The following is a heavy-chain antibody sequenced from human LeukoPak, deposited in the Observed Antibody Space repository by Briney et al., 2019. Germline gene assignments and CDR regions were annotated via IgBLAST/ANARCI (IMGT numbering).Heavy chain of an antibody. CDR3: ATHGYSELRYFDWSTNE. CDR2: IKEDGSEK. V-gene: IGHV3-7*01. J-gene: IGHJ4*02. D-gene: IGHD3-9*01. Sequence: GGSLRLSCAASGFTFSSHWMSWVRQAPGKGLEWVANIKEDGSEKYYVDSVKGRFTISRDNAKKSLYLQMDSLRAEDTAVYYCATHGYSELRYFDWSTNEWGQGTLVTVSS. CDR1: GFTFSSHW.